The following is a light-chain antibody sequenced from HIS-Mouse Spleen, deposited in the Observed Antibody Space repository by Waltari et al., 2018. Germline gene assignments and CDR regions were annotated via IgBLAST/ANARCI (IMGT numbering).Light chain of an antibody. CDR2: DVS. CDR3: CSYAGSYTWV. Sequence: QSALTQPRSVSGSPGQSVTISCTGTSSDVGGYNYVSWYQQHPGKAPKLMIYDVSKRPSGVPDRVSGSKSGNPASLTISWLQAEDEADYYCCSYAGSYTWVFGGGTKLTVL. CDR1: SSDVGGYNY. V-gene: IGLV2-11*01. J-gene: IGLJ3*02.